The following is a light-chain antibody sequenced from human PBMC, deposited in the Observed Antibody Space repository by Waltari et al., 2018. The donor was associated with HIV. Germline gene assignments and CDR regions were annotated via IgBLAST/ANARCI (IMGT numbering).Light chain of an antibody. V-gene: IGKV3-20*01. CDR2: GAS. Sequence: ENVLTQSPGTLSWSPEERATIPRRASQSVSNNDLAWYQQKPGQAPRLLIYGASSRATGIPDRFRGSGSGTDFTLTISRLEPEDFAVYYCQQYGTSLITFGQGTRLEIK. CDR3: QQYGTSLIT. CDR1: QSVSNND. J-gene: IGKJ5*01.